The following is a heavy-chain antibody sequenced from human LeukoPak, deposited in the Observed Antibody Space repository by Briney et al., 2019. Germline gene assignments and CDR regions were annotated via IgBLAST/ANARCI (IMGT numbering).Heavy chain of an antibody. CDR1: GFTFSSYS. Sequence: PGGSLRLSCAASGFTFSSYSMNWVRQAPGKGLEWVAVISYDGSNKYYADSVKGRFTISRDNSKNTLYLQMNSLRAEDTAVYYCATNLKVVPAAILVAYFDNWGQGTLVTVSS. J-gene: IGHJ4*02. V-gene: IGHV3-30*05. CDR3: ATNLKVVPAAILVAYFDN. CDR2: ISYDGSNK. D-gene: IGHD2-2*02.